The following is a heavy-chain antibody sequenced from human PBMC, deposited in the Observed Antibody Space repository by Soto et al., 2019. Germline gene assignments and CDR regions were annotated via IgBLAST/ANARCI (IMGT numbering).Heavy chain of an antibody. D-gene: IGHD6-19*01. Sequence: QVQLVQSGAEVKKPGSSVKVSCKASGGTFSSYAISWVRQAPGQGLEWMGGIIPIFGTANYAQKLQGRVTITADESTSTADMELSSLRSEDTAVYYCARSSPTTSGWYREVGYWGQGTLVTVSS. V-gene: IGHV1-69*01. CDR2: IIPIFGTA. J-gene: IGHJ4*02. CDR1: GGTFSSYA. CDR3: ARSSPTTSGWYREVGY.